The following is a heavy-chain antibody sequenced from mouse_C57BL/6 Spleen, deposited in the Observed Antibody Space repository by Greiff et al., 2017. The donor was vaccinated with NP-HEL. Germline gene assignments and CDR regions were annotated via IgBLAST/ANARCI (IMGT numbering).Heavy chain of an antibody. V-gene: IGHV3-6*01. CDR2: IRYDGSN. Sequence: EVKLQESGPGLVKPSQSLSLTCSVTGYSITSGYYWNWIRQFPGNKLEWMGYIRYDGSNNYNPSLKNRISITRDTSKNQFFLKLNSVTTEDTATYYWARVGTTVVEGDYLYYGGQGTTLTVSS. D-gene: IGHD1-1*01. CDR1: GYSITSGYY. J-gene: IGHJ2*01. CDR3: ARVGTTVVEGDYLYY.